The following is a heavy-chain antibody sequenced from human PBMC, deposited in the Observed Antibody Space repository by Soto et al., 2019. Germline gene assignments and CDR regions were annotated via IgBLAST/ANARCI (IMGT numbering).Heavy chain of an antibody. CDR1: GFTFSSYG. CDR3: ARGSYLGSGGYAN. D-gene: IGHD3-10*01. V-gene: IGHV3-33*01. Sequence: GGSLRLSCAASGFTFSSYGMHWVRQGPGKGLEWVALIWYDGSNKNYADSVKGRFTISRDDSKNTLYLQMNSLRAGDTAGDYCARGSYLGSGGYANWGQGTMVTVSS. J-gene: IGHJ4*03. CDR2: IWYDGSNK.